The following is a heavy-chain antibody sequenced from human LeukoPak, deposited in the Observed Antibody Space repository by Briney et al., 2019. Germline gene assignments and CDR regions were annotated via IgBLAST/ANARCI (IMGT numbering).Heavy chain of an antibody. D-gene: IGHD4-17*01. V-gene: IGHV3-21*01. CDR2: ISSSSSYI. CDR1: GFTFSSYS. J-gene: IGHJ4*02. Sequence: GGSLRLSCAASGFTFSSYSMNWVRQAPGKGLEWVSSISSSSSYIYYADSVKGRFTISRDNAKNSLYLQMNSLRAEDTAVYYCARDPHDYGDHLDYWGQGTLVTVSS. CDR3: ARDPHDYGDHLDY.